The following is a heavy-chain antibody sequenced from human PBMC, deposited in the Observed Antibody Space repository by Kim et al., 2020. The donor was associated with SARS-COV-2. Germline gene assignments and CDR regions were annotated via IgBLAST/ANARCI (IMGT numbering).Heavy chain of an antibody. CDR2: INHSGST. V-gene: IGHV4-34*01. J-gene: IGHJ4*02. D-gene: IGHD6-6*01. CDR3: ARGRASIAAWGADFDY. Sequence: SETLSLTCAVYGGSFSGYYWSWIRQPPGKGLEWIGEINHSGSTNYNPSLKSRVTISVDTSKNQFSLKLSSVTAADTAVYYCARGRASIAAWGADFDYWGQGTLVTVSS. CDR1: GGSFSGYY.